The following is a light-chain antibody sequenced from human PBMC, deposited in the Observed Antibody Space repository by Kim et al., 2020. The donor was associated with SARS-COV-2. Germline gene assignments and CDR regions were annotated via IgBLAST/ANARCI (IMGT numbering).Light chain of an antibody. CDR3: QQYYSTPLT. CDR1: QSVLYSSNNKNY. CDR2: WAS. V-gene: IGKV4-1*01. Sequence: DIVMTQSPDSLVVSLGERATINCKSSQSVLYSSNNKNYLTWYQQKPGQPPKLLFYWASTRESGVPDRFSGSGSGTDFTLTISSLQAEDAAVYYCQQYYSTPLTFGGGTKVDIK. J-gene: IGKJ4*01.